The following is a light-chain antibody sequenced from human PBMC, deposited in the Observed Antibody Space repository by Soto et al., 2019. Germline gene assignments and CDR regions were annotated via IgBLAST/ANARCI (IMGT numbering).Light chain of an antibody. Sequence: QSVLTQPPSVSQAPRQRVTISCSGSNSNIGAGTNPVNWYQQLPGKAPKLLIYYDHLLPSGVSDRFSGSRSGTSASLAISRLQSEDEADYYCSAWDDTLNGWVFGGGTKLTVL. V-gene: IGLV1-36*01. J-gene: IGLJ3*02. CDR2: YDH. CDR3: SAWDDTLNGWV. CDR1: NSNIGAGTNP.